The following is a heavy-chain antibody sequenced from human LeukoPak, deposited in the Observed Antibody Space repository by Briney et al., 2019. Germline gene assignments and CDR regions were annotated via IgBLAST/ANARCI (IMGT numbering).Heavy chain of an antibody. V-gene: IGHV1-2*02. CDR3: ARGIKKGIAAAGRPYAFDI. Sequence: ASVKVSCKASGYTFTGYYMHWVRQAPGQGLEWMGWINPNSGGTNYAQKFQGRVTMTRDTSISTAYMELSRLRSDDTAVYYCARGIKKGIAAAGRPYAFDIWGQGTMVTVSS. J-gene: IGHJ3*02. CDR1: GYTFTGYY. D-gene: IGHD6-13*01. CDR2: INPNSGGT.